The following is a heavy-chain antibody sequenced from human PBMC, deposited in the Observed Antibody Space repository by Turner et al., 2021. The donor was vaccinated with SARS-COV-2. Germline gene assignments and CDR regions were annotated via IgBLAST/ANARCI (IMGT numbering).Heavy chain of an antibody. CDR1: GHNVAFNY. CDR2: IYSDVST. V-gene: IGHV3-53*01. D-gene: IGHD6-13*01. J-gene: IGHJ6*02. Sequence: EVQLVESGGGLNQPGGSLRLSCAAFGHNVAFNYMAWVRRAPGKGLECAAVIYSDVSTFYADSVKGRFAVSRDTSRNVLYLQMSSLTVDDTAVYFCARGYGSNWYRGYGLDVWGRGTTVTVSS. CDR3: ARGYGSNWYRGYGLDV.